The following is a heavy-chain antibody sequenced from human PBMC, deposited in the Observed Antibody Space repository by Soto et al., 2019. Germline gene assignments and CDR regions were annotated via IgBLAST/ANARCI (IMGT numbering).Heavy chain of an antibody. V-gene: IGHV3-49*02. CDR1: GVIFGYYS. D-gene: IGHD3-16*01. CDR2: IRSNSYGRTT. CDR3: TEGEHQFDS. J-gene: IGHJ4*02. Sequence: PGGSLRLSCITSGVIFGYYSLITPRQPPGKGLEWVGFIRSNSYGRTTKYASSMKGSSTISRDDSVGLTYLQMNSLNTEDTAGYYSTEGEHQFDSWVPGTLVTVSS.